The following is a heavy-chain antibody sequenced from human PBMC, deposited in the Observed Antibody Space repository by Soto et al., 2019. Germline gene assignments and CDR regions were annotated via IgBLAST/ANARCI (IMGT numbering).Heavy chain of an antibody. CDR1: GDSITSNY. D-gene: IGHD3-16*01. V-gene: IGHV4-59*01. CDR3: AKTKEGGFDP. CDR2: FHYSLNT. Sequence: QVQLRESGPGLVRPSETLSLTCTVSGDSITSNYWSWIRQSPGQGLEWIGYFHYSLNTNYNPSLKSRVIISVDTSKNQFFLKLTSVTAADTAMYYCAKTKEGGFDPWGQGILVTVSS. J-gene: IGHJ5*02.